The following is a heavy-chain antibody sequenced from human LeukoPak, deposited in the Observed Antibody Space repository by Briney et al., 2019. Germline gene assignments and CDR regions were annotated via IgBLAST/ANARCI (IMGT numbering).Heavy chain of an antibody. J-gene: IGHJ3*02. CDR3: ARDSPRITMIVVVGSNAFDI. D-gene: IGHD3-22*01. CDR2: IKQDGSEK. V-gene: IGHV3-7*01. CDR1: GFTFSSYA. Sequence: GGSLRLSCAASGFTFSSYAMNWVRQAPGKGLEWVANIKQDGSEKYYVDSVKGRFTISRDNAKNSLYLQMNSLRAEDTAVYYCARDSPRITMIVVVGSNAFDIWGQGTMVTVSS.